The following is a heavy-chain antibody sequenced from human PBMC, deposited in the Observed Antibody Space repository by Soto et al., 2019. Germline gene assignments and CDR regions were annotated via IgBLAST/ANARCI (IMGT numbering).Heavy chain of an antibody. J-gene: IGHJ3*02. CDR3: ARSGRDDSTWSDDTFAI. Sequence: EVQLVESGGDLVQPGGSLRLSCAASGFTFSDHYMDWVRQAPGKGLEWVGRIRNKANTYTTEYAASVKGKFTISRDDAQHSLYLQMYSLKTEDAAVYFCARSGRDDSTWSDDTFAIWGQGTVVTVS. CDR1: GFTFSDHY. CDR2: IRNKANTYTT. D-gene: IGHD3-10*01. V-gene: IGHV3-72*01.